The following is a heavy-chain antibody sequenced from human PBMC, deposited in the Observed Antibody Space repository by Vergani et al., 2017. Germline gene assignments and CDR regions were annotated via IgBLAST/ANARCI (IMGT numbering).Heavy chain of an antibody. CDR3: ARVMYRDEASTGYRLEGMDI. V-gene: IGHV4-59*13. J-gene: IGHJ6*02. CDR1: GGSFNTYY. D-gene: IGHD3-9*01. Sequence: QVQLEESGPGLVKPSETLSLNCTVSGGSFNTYYWSWIRQSPGKGLEWIGYIYSTGITNYNPSLNSRVTMSVDTSKNQFFLKLRSVTAADTAVYFCARVMYRDEASTGYRLEGMDIWGQGTTVTISS. CDR2: IYSTGIT.